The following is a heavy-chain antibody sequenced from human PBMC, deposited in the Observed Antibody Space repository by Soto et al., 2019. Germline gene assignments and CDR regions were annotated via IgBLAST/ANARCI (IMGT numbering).Heavy chain of an antibody. V-gene: IGHV3-23*01. CDR1: GFTFSSYA. J-gene: IGHJ3*02. D-gene: IGHD3-16*01. CDR3: AKGGESLWGAFDI. CDR2: ISGSGGST. Sequence: EVQLLESGGGLVQPGGSLRLSCAASGFTFSSYAMSWVRQAPGKGLEWVSAISGSGGSTYYADSVKGRFTISRDNSKNTLYLQMNSLGAEDTAVYYCAKGGESLWGAFDIWGQGTMVTVSS.